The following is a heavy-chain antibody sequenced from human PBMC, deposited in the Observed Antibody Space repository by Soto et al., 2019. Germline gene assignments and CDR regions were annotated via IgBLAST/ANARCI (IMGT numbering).Heavy chain of an antibody. Sequence: GGSLRLSCAASGFTFDDYAMHWVRQAPGKGLEWVSGISWNSGSIGYADSVKGRFTISRDNAKNSLYLQMNSLRAEDTALYYCAKKGDAFDIWGQGTMVTVSS. J-gene: IGHJ3*02. CDR3: AKKGDAFDI. CDR2: ISWNSGSI. CDR1: GFTFDDYA. V-gene: IGHV3-9*01.